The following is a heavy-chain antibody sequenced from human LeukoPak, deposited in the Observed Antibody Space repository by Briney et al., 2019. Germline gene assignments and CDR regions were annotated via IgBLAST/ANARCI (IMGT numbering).Heavy chain of an antibody. CDR2: IYYSGST. V-gene: IGHV4-59*12. CDR3: AGDYGSGSYRFDY. J-gene: IGHJ4*02. D-gene: IGHD3-10*01. CDR1: GGSLSSYS. Sequence: PSETLSLTCTVSGGSLSSYSWSWVRQPPGRGLEWIGYIYYSGSTIYNPSLRSRVTISIDTSKNQFSVKLSSVTAADTAVYYCAGDYGSGSYRFDYWGQGTLVTVSS.